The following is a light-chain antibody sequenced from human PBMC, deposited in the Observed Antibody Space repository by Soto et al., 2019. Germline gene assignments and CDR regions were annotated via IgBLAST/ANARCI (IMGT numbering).Light chain of an antibody. J-gene: IGKJ4*01. CDR2: KPS. Sequence: DIQMTQSPSALSASVGDRVTITCRASQSIDSWLAWYQQKPGKAPKLLIYKPSTLESGVPSRFSGSGSGTEFTLTVSSLQPDDFATYYCQQFKTCPVTFGGGTQVEVK. CDR3: QQFKTCPVT. CDR1: QSIDSW. V-gene: IGKV1-5*03.